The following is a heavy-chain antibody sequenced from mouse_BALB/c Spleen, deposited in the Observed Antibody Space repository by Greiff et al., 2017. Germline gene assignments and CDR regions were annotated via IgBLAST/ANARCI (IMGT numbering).Heavy chain of an antibody. CDR3: ARVGAMDY. Sequence: VQLVESGAELAKPGASVKMSCKASGYTFTSYWMHWVKQRPGQGLEWIGYINPSTGYTEYNQKFKDKATLTADKSSSTAYMQLSSLTSEDSAVYYCARVGAMDYWGQGTSVTVSS. CDR1: GYTFTSYW. CDR2: INPSTGYT. V-gene: IGHV1-7*01. J-gene: IGHJ4*01.